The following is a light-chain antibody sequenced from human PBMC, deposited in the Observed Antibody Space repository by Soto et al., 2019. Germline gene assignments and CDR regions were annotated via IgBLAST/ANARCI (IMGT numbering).Light chain of an antibody. Sequence: EIVLTQSPGTLSLSPRERATLSCRASQSVSSNYVAWYQHKVGQAPRLLIYGASNRAPGIPDRFSGSGSGTDCTLTISRLEPEDFAVYYCQQYAASPRTFGQGTQVEV. V-gene: IGKV3-20*01. CDR1: QSVSSNY. J-gene: IGKJ1*01. CDR2: GAS. CDR3: QQYAASPRT.